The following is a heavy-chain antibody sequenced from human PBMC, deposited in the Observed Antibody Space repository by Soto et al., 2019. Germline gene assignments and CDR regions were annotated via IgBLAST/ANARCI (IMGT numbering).Heavy chain of an antibody. J-gene: IGHJ6*03. CDR2: IKSKTDGGTT. Sequence: GGSLRLSCAASGFTFSNAWMSWVRQAPGKGLEWVGRIKSKTDGGTTDDAAPVKGRFTISREDSKNTLYLQMNRLKTLDTAVYYCTTDRFLEWFPNYYYMDVWGKGTTVTVSS. CDR1: GFTFSNAW. D-gene: IGHD3-3*01. V-gene: IGHV3-15*01. CDR3: TTDRFLEWFPNYYYMDV.